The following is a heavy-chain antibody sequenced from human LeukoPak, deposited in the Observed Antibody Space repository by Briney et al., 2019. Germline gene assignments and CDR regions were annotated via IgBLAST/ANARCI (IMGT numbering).Heavy chain of an antibody. J-gene: IGHJ3*02. V-gene: IGHV1-2*02. CDR3: ARAVRYLGPGAFDI. Sequence: ASVKVSCKASGYTFTGYYMHWVRQAPGQGLEWMGWINPNSGGTNYAQKFQGRLTMTRDTSISTAYMELSSLRSEDTAVYYCARAVRYLGPGAFDIWGQGTMVTVSS. CDR1: GYTFTGYY. D-gene: IGHD3-9*01. CDR2: INPNSGGT.